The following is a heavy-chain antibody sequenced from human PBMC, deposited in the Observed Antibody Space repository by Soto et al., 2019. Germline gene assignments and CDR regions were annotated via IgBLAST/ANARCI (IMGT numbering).Heavy chain of an antibody. J-gene: IGHJ4*02. CDR1: GGTFSSYA. CDR2: IIPIFGTA. V-gene: IGHV1-69*13. D-gene: IGHD3-9*01. CDR3: ASVTYTYYGIFTDYHYY. Sequence: SVKVSCKASGGTFSSYAISWVRQAPGQGLEWMGGIIPIFGTANYAQKFQGRVTITADESTSTAYMELSSLRSEDTAVYYCASVTYTYYGIFTDYHYYWGRRTLVTVSS.